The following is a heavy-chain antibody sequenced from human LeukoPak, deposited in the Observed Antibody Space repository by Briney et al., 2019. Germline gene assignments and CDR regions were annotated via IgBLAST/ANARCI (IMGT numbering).Heavy chain of an antibody. J-gene: IGHJ4*02. CDR1: GGSFSGYY. CDR3: ARGGGSGYSSPYFDY. Sequence: PSETLSLTCAVYGGSFSGYYWSWIRQPPGKGLEWIGEINHSGSTNYNPSLKSRVTISVDTSKNQFSLKLSSVTAADTAVYYCARGGGSGYSSPYFDYWGQGTLVTVSP. V-gene: IGHV4-34*01. CDR2: INHSGST. D-gene: IGHD3-3*01.